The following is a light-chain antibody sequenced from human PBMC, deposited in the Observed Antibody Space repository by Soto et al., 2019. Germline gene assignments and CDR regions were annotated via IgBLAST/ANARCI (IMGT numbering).Light chain of an antibody. V-gene: IGLV2-14*01. J-gene: IGLJ2*01. Sequence: QSALTQPASVSGSPGQSITISCTGTSSDVGGYNYVSWYQQPPGKAPKLMIYGVSNRPSGVSNRFSGSKSGNTASLTISGLQDEVEADYYCSSYTSSSTYVVFGGGTKLTVL. CDR1: SSDVGGYNY. CDR2: GVS. CDR3: SSYTSSSTYVV.